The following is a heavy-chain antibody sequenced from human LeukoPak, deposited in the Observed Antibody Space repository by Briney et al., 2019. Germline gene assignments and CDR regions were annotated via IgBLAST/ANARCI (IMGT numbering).Heavy chain of an antibody. CDR1: GFTYSRYW. J-gene: IGHJ4*02. D-gene: IGHD4-17*01. V-gene: IGHV3-74*01. CDR2: IKGDESYT. CDR3: ASQADSAYGDYN. Sequence: GVSLRLTCAASGFTYSRYWMHWVRQVPGKGLVWVARIKGDESYTFYADSVKGRFTISRDNPENTLYLQMNSLRAEDTAVYYCASQADSAYGDYNWGQGTLVTVYS.